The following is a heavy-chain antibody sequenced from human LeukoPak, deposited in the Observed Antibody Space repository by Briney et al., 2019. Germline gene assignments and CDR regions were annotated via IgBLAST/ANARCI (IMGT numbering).Heavy chain of an antibody. CDR3: ARHHHLQLWFAYAFDY. CDR2: INHSGST. D-gene: IGHD5-18*01. Sequence: GSLRLSCAASGFTFSTYWMNWFRQTSGKGLEWIGEINHSGSTNYNPSLKSRVTISVDTSKNQFSLKLSSVTAADTAVYYCARHHHLQLWFAYAFDYWGQGTLVTVSS. CDR1: GFTFSTYW. J-gene: IGHJ4*02. V-gene: IGHV4-34*01.